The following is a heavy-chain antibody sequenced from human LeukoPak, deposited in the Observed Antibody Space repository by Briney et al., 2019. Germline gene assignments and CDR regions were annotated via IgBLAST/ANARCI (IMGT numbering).Heavy chain of an antibody. D-gene: IGHD3-22*01. Sequence: ASVKVSCKASGYTFTSYFMHWVRQAPGQGLEWMGWISAYNGNTNYAQKLQGRVTMTTDTSTSTAYMELRSLRSDDTAVYYCASYYYDSSGYYSERNWFDPWGQGTLVTVSS. CDR3: ASYYYDSSGYYSERNWFDP. J-gene: IGHJ5*02. V-gene: IGHV1-18*04. CDR1: GYTFTSYF. CDR2: ISAYNGNT.